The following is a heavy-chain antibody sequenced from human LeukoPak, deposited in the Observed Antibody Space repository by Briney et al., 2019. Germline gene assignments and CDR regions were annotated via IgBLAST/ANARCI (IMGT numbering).Heavy chain of an antibody. Sequence: GGSLRLSCAASGFTFSSYGMHWVRQAPGKGLEWVAVIWYDGSNKYYADSGKGRFTISRDSSKNTLYLQMNSLRAEDTAVYYCAREGPGGYCSSTSCYHFDYWGQGTLVTVSS. CDR1: GFTFSSYG. D-gene: IGHD2-2*01. V-gene: IGHV3-33*01. CDR3: AREGPGGYCSSTSCYHFDY. J-gene: IGHJ4*02. CDR2: IWYDGSNK.